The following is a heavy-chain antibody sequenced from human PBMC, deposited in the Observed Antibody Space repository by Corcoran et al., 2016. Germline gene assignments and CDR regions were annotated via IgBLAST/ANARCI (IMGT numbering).Heavy chain of an antibody. D-gene: IGHD2-2*01. CDR2: MNPNSGNT. CDR3: ARDGGIVLVPAAMSGEGYYYYGMDV. V-gene: IGHV1-8*01. J-gene: IGHJ6*02. CDR1: GYTFTSYD. Sequence: QVQLVQSGAEVKKPGASVKVSCKASGYTFTSYDINWVRQATGQGLEWMGWMNPNSGNTGYAQKFQGRVTMTRNTSISTAYMELSSLRSGDTAVYYCARDGGIVLVPAAMSGEGYYYYGMDVWGQGTTVTVSS.